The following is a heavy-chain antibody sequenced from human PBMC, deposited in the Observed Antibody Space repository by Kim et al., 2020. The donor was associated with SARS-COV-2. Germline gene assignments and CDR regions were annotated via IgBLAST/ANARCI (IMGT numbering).Heavy chain of an antibody. CDR3: ARNQLGYCSGGSCKGNDAFDI. J-gene: IGHJ3*02. Sequence: GRFTISRDNSKNTLFLQMNSLTAEDTAVYYCARNQLGYCSGGSCKGNDAFDIWGQGTMVTVSS. V-gene: IGHV3-23*01. D-gene: IGHD2-15*01.